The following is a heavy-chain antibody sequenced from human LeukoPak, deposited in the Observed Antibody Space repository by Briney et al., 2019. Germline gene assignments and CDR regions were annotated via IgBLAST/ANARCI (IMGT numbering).Heavy chain of an antibody. J-gene: IGHJ4*02. D-gene: IGHD5-12*01. Sequence: PSETLSLTCTVSGGSISSSSYYWGWIRQPPGKGLEWIGSIYYSGSTYYNPSLKSRVTISVDTSKNQFSLKLSSVTAADTAVYYCARGPQYGRYSGYDQILYYFDYWGQGTLVTVSS. CDR1: GGSISSSSYY. V-gene: IGHV4-39*07. CDR3: ARGPQYGRYSGYDQILYYFDY. CDR2: IYYSGST.